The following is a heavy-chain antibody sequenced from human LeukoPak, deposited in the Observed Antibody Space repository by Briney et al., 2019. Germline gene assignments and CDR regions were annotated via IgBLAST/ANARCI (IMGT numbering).Heavy chain of an antibody. D-gene: IGHD1-1*01. CDR2: ISGSGGST. J-gene: IGHJ4*02. V-gene: IGHV3-23*01. CDR1: GFTFSSYA. CDR3: AKDGTTTITFDY. Sequence: GGSLRLSCAASGFTFSSYAMSCVRQAPGKGLEWVSVISGSGGSTYYRDSVKGRFTISRDNSKNTLYLQMNSLRAEDTAVYYCAKDGTTTITFDYWGQGTLVTVSS.